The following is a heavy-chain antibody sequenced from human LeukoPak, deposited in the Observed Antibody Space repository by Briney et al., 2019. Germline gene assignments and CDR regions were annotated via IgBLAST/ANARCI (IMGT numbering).Heavy chain of an antibody. Sequence: SETLSLTCTVSGGSISSSIYYWGWIRQPPGKGLEWIGSIYYSGSTYYNPSLKSRVTISVDTSKNQFSLKLSSVTAADTTVYYCARHEQQLVWVDYYYYMDVWGKGTTVTVSS. V-gene: IGHV4-39*01. J-gene: IGHJ6*03. D-gene: IGHD6-6*01. CDR2: IYYSGST. CDR3: ARHEQQLVWVDYYYYMDV. CDR1: GGSISSSIYY.